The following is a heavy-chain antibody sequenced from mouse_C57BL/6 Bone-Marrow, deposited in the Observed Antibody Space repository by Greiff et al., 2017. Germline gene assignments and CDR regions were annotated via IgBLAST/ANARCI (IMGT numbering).Heavy chain of an antibody. D-gene: IGHD1-1*01. CDR2: IRSKSNNYAT. CDR1: GFSFNTYA. Sequence: EVMLVESGGGLVQPKGSLKLSCAASGFSFNTYAMNWVRQAPGKGLEWVARIRSKSNNYATYYADSVKDRFTISRDDSESMLYLQMNNLKTEDTAMYYCVRDYYGSSPWWYFDVWGTGTTVTVSS. J-gene: IGHJ1*03. CDR3: VRDYYGSSPWWYFDV. V-gene: IGHV10-1*01.